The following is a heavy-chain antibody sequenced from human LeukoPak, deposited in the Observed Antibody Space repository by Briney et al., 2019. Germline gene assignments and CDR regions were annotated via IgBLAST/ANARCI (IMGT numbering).Heavy chain of an antibody. J-gene: IGHJ4*02. CDR2: ISAYNGNT. CDR1: GGTFSSYA. D-gene: IGHD3-10*01. Sequence: ASVKVSCKASGGTFSSYAISWVRQAPGQGLEWMGWISAYNGNTNYAQKLQGRVTMTTDTSTSTAYMELRSLRSDDTAVYYCAARVRGVIGRGFDYWGQGTLVTVSS. V-gene: IGHV1-18*01. CDR3: AARVRGVIGRGFDY.